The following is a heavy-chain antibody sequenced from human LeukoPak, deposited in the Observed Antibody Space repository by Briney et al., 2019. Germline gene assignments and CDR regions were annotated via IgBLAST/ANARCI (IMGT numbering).Heavy chain of an antibody. V-gene: IGHV4-39*01. CDR2: IFHSGST. CDR1: GGSISSSSYY. CDR3: ARRSGYSYLDY. Sequence: SETLSLTCTVSGGSISSSSYYWGWIRQPPGKGLEWIGSIFHSGSTYCNPSLKSRVTISVDTSKNQFSLKLTSVTAAGTAVYYCARRSGYSYLDYWGQGTLVTVSS. D-gene: IGHD5-18*01. J-gene: IGHJ4*02.